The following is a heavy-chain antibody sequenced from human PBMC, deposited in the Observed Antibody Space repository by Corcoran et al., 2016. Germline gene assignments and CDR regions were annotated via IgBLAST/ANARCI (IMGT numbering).Heavy chain of an antibody. CDR2: TYYESKWFN. Sequence: QVQLQQSGPGLVKPSQTLSLTCAISGDSVSGNGVAWNWIRQSPSRGLEWLGRTYYESKWFNDYAVSVKSRIVINPDTATNQFSLHLNSMTPEDTAVYYCVRGSRSAFDYWGQGTVVTVSS. V-gene: IGHV6-1*01. CDR3: VRGSRSAFDY. J-gene: IGHJ4*02. D-gene: IGHD3-3*01. CDR1: GDSVSGNGVA.